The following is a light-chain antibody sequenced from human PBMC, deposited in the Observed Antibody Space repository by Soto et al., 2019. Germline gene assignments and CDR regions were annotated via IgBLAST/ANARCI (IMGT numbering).Light chain of an antibody. J-gene: IGKJ1*01. CDR3: QQYDSSPRT. CDR2: GAS. CDR1: QSVSSSY. Sequence: EIVLTQSPGTLSLSPGERATLSCRASQSVSSSYLAWYQQKPGQAPRLLIYGASSRATGIPDRFSGSGSGTDFTLTISRLEPEDVAVYYCQQYDSSPRTFGKETKVEIK. V-gene: IGKV3-20*01.